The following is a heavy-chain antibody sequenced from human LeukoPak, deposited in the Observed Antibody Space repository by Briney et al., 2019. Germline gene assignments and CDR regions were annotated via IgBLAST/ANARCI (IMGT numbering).Heavy chain of an antibody. D-gene: IGHD2-2*01. Sequence: GGSLRLSCAASGFTFSSYSMTWVRQAPGKGLEWVSYISSSSSTIYYADSVKGRFTISRDNAKNSLYLQMNSLRDEDTAVYYCARDRGYCSSTSCYYYGMDVWGQGTTVTVSS. CDR2: ISSSSSTI. CDR1: GFTFSSYS. J-gene: IGHJ6*02. CDR3: ARDRGYCSSTSCYYYGMDV. V-gene: IGHV3-48*02.